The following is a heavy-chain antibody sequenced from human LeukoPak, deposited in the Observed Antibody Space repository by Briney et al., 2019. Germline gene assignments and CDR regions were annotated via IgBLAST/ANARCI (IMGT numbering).Heavy chain of an antibody. CDR2: ISAYNGNT. J-gene: IGHJ3*02. CDR1: GYTFTSYG. Sequence: ASVKVSCKASGYTFTSYGISWVRQAPGQGLEWMGWISAYNGNTNYAQKLQGRVTMTTDTSTSTAYMELRSLRSDDTAVYYCARVGSSKYYDFWSGYYSTNDAFDIWGQGTMVTVSS. V-gene: IGHV1-18*01. D-gene: IGHD3-3*01. CDR3: ARVGSSKYYDFWSGYYSTNDAFDI.